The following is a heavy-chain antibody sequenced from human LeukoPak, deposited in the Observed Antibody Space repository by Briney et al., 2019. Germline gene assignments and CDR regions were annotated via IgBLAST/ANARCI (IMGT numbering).Heavy chain of an antibody. CDR1: GFTFSSYW. CDR2: IKQDGSEK. D-gene: IGHD1-26*01. V-gene: IGHV3-7*03. CDR3: ARYSGSYEVNYYYYYGMDV. Sequence: GGSLRLSCAASGFTFSSYWMSWVRQAPGKGLEWVANIKQDGSEKYYVDPVKGRFTISRDNAKNSLYLQMNSLRAEDTAVYYCARYSGSYEVNYYYYYGMDVWGRGTTVTVSS. J-gene: IGHJ6*02.